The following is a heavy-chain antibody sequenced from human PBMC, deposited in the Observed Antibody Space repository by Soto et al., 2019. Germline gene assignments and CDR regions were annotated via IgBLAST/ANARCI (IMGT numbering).Heavy chain of an antibody. J-gene: IGHJ6*02. V-gene: IGHV3-30*18. Sequence: QVQLVQSGGGVVQPGASLRLSCAASGFAFNNYAMHWVRQTPGKGLLWVAVISHDGRNKYYVDSVKGRFTISRDSSRNTLYLQLNSLRPEDTAIYYCAKDVGGIALGGTDDHYVMDVWGQGTTVTVSS. CDR1: GFAFNNYA. D-gene: IGHD2-8*02. CDR2: ISHDGRNK. CDR3: AKDVGGIALGGTDDHYVMDV.